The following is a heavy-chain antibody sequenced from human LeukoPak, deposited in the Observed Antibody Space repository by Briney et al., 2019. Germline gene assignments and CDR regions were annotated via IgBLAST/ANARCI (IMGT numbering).Heavy chain of an antibody. V-gene: IGHV1-18*01. CDR1: GYTFTSYG. J-gene: IGHJ3*02. CDR3: ARELTYYDFWSGYFDAFDI. D-gene: IGHD3-3*01. Sequence: GASVKVSCKASGYTFTSYGISWVRQAPGQGLEWMGWISAYNGNTSYAQKLQGRVTMTTDTSTSTAYMELRSLRSDDTAVYYCARELTYYDFWSGYFDAFDIWGQGTMVTVSS. CDR2: ISAYNGNT.